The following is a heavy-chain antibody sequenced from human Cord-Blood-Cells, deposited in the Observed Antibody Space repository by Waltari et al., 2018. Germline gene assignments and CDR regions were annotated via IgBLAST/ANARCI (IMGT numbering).Heavy chain of an antibody. CDR3: ARRVYYDFWSGYYYYFDY. V-gene: IGHV5-51*01. Sequence: EVQLVQSGAEVKKPGESLKISCTGSGYSFTSYWIGWVRQMPGKGLEWMGIIYPGDSDTRYSPSFQGQVTISADKSISTAYLQWSSLKASDTAMYYCARRVYYDFWSGYYYYFDYWGQGTLVTVSS. D-gene: IGHD3-3*01. J-gene: IGHJ4*02. CDR2: IYPGDSDT. CDR1: GYSFTSYW.